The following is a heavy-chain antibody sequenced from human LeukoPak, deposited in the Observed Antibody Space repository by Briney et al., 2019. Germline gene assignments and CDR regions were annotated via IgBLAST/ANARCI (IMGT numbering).Heavy chain of an antibody. J-gene: IGHJ4*02. Sequence: PGGSLRLSCAASGFTFSSYEFIWVRQAPGKGLEWISYISLSGTNINYADSVQGRFAISRDNAKRSLYLQMSSLRTDDTAVYYCARESDSGGYRFDSWGRGSLVTVSS. CDR1: GFTFSSYE. CDR2: ISLSGTNI. CDR3: ARESDSGGYRFDS. D-gene: IGHD3-22*01. V-gene: IGHV3-48*03.